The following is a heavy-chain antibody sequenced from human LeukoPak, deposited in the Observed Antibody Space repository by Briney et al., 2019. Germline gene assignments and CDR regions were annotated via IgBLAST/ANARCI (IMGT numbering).Heavy chain of an antibody. CDR2: FNPSGDTT. CDR3: ARGRTVTNDFDL. Sequence: ASVKVSCKASGYTFTSYYIHWVRQAPGQGLEWVGIFNPSGDTTSYAQKFQGRVTMTRDTSTSTVYMELSSLRSEDTALYYCARGRTVTNDFDLWGRGTLVTVSS. J-gene: IGHJ2*01. CDR1: GYTFTSYY. D-gene: IGHD4-17*01. V-gene: IGHV1-46*01.